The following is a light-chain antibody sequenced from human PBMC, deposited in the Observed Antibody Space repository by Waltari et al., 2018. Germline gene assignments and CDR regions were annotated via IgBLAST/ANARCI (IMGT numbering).Light chain of an antibody. CDR2: WAS. V-gene: IGKV4-1*01. Sequence: DIVMTQSPDSLAVSLGERATINCKSSQGVLYSSNNKNYLAWYQQKPGQPPKLLLYWASTRESGVPDRFSGSGSGTDFTLTISSLQAEDVAVYYCQQYYSTPQTFGQGTKVEIK. CDR1: QGVLYSSNNKNY. CDR3: QQYYSTPQT. J-gene: IGKJ1*01.